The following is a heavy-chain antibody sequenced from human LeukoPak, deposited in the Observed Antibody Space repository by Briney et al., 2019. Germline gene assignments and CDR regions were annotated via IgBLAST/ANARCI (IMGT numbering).Heavy chain of an antibody. Sequence: GGSLRLSCAASGFTFDDYGMSWVRQAPGKGLEWVSAISGSGGSTYYADSVKGRFTISRDNSKNTLYLQMNSLRAEDTAVYYCAKEGESSGQNPLRYYFDYWGQGTLVTVSS. CDR2: ISGSGGST. D-gene: IGHD6-19*01. J-gene: IGHJ4*02. CDR1: GFTFDDYG. CDR3: AKEGESSGQNPLRYYFDY. V-gene: IGHV3-23*01.